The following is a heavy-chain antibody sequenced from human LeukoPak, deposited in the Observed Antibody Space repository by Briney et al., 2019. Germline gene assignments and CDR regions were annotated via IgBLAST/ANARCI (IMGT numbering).Heavy chain of an antibody. CDR2: ISAYNGNT. Sequence: ASVKVSCKASGYTFTSSGISWVRQAPGQGLEWMGWISAYNGNTNYAQNLLGRLTMTRDTSTSTAYMELRSLRSDDTAVYYCARFGLVVAGYMDVWGKGTTVTVSS. D-gene: IGHD2-15*01. V-gene: IGHV1-18*01. CDR1: GYTFTSSG. J-gene: IGHJ6*04. CDR3: ARFGLVVAGYMDV.